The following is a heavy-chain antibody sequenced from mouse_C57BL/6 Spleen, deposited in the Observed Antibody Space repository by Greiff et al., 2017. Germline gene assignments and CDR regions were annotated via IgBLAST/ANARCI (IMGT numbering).Heavy chain of an antibody. CDR2: IYPRSGNT. J-gene: IGHJ4*01. D-gene: IGHD2-5*01. CDR3: ARRVVYSNYDAMDY. Sequence: VQLQQSGAELARPGASVKLSCKASGYTFTSYGISWVKQRTGQGLEWIGEIYPRSGNTYYNEKFKGKATLTADKSSSTAYMELRSLTSEDSAVYFCARRVVYSNYDAMDYWGQGTSVTVSS. V-gene: IGHV1-81*01. CDR1: GYTFTSYG.